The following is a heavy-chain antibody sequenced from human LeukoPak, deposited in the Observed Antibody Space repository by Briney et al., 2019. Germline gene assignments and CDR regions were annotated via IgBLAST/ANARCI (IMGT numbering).Heavy chain of an antibody. CDR1: GFTFSTYS. Sequence: GGSLRLSCAASGFTFSTYSMNWVRQAPGKGLEWVSSIGSGSTSIYYADSVKGRFTISRDNTRNSLYLQMNSLSAEDTAVYYCARAAQQLVGYYYYYGMDVWGQGTTVTVSS. V-gene: IGHV3-21*01. D-gene: IGHD6-13*01. J-gene: IGHJ6*02. CDR3: ARAAQQLVGYYYYYGMDV. CDR2: IGSGSTSI.